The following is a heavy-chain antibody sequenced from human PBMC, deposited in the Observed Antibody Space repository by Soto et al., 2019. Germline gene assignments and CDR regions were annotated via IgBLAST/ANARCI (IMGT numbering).Heavy chain of an antibody. Sequence: ASVKVSCKASGYTFTSYAMHWVRQAPGQRLEWVGWINAGNGNTKYSQKFQGRVTITRDTSASTAYMELSSLRSEDTAVYYCARPFDFWSGYLDYWGQGTLVTVSS. V-gene: IGHV1-3*01. CDR1: GYTFTSYA. D-gene: IGHD3-3*01. CDR2: INAGNGNT. J-gene: IGHJ4*02. CDR3: ARPFDFWSGYLDY.